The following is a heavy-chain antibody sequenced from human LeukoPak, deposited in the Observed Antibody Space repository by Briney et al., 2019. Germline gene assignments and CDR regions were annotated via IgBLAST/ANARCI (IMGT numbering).Heavy chain of an antibody. D-gene: IGHD1-1*01. Sequence: AGGSLRLSCTASGFPFSDYSMNWVRQAPGKGLEWISYIGISSGNTKYADSVRGRFTISADNAKNSLYLQMNNLRVEDTAVYYCARDHNYAFDNWGQGTLVSVSS. CDR1: GFPFSDYS. J-gene: IGHJ4*02. CDR3: ARDHNYAFDN. V-gene: IGHV3-48*04. CDR2: IGISSGNT.